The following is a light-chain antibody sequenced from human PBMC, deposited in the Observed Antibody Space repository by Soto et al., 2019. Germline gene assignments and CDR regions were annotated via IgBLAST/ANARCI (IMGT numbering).Light chain of an antibody. CDR1: QSISSW. CDR3: QQYNSYSDT. Sequence: DIQMTQSPSTLSASVGDRVTITCRASQSISSWLAWYQQKPGKAPKLLIYKGSSLESGVPSRFSGSCAGTKFTLTISSLQPDDFATYYFQQYNSYSDTFGQGTKLEIK. CDR2: KGS. J-gene: IGKJ2*01. V-gene: IGKV1-5*03.